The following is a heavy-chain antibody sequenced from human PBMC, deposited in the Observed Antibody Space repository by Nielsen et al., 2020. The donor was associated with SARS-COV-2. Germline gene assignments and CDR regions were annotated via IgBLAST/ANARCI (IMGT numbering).Heavy chain of an antibody. V-gene: IGHV3-48*01. D-gene: IGHD6-6*01. CDR1: GFTFSNYN. Sequence: GESLKISCAASGFTFSNYNMKWVRQAPGKGLEWLSYISSSSSITYYADSVKGRFTISRDNVKTSLYLQMNSLRVEDTAVYYCAREQYSSSSAVAGIDYWGQGTLVIVSS. CDR2: ISSSSSIT. CDR3: AREQYSSSSAVAGIDY. J-gene: IGHJ4*02.